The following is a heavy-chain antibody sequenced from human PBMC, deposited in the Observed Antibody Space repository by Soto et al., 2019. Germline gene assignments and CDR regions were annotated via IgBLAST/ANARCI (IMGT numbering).Heavy chain of an antibody. CDR3: IKDDCSGDTCYLGH. Sequence: ASVKVSCTGSGYIFNTYGIAWVRQAPGQGLEWMGWISTNNGHTKYAQKLQDRVTLTTDTSTSTAYMELRSLRSDDTAVYYCIKDDCSGDTCYLGHWGQGTLVTVSS. CDR1: GYIFNTYG. V-gene: IGHV1-18*04. D-gene: IGHD2-15*01. CDR2: ISTNNGHT. J-gene: IGHJ4*02.